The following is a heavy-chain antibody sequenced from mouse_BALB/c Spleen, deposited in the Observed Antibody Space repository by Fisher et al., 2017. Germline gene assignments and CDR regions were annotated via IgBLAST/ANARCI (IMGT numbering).Heavy chain of an antibody. Sequence: KFKGKATLTVDTSSSTAYMELRSLTSEDSAIYYCARGVLRYYYAMDYWGQGTSVTVS. V-gene: IGHV1-63*02. J-gene: IGHJ4*01. CDR3: ARGVLRYYYAMDY. D-gene: IGHD1-1*01.